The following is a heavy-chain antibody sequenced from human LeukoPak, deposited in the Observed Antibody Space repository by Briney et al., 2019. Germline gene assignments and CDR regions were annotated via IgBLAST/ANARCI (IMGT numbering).Heavy chain of an antibody. V-gene: IGHV4-39*01. Sequence: PSETLSLTCTVSGGSISSSSYYWGWIRQPPGKGLEWIGSIYYSGSTYYNPSLKSRVTISVDTSKNQFSLKLSSVTAADTAVYYCARGPTYCGGDCYSDYFDYWGQGTLVTVSS. CDR2: IYYSGST. D-gene: IGHD2-21*02. J-gene: IGHJ4*02. CDR1: GGSISSSSYY. CDR3: ARGPTYCGGDCYSDYFDY.